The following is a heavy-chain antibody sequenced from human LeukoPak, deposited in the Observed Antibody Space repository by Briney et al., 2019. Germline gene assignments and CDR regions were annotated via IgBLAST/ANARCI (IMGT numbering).Heavy chain of an antibody. V-gene: IGHV4-59*01. CDR2: IYYSGST. Sequence: PSETLSLTCTVSGGSISSYYWSWIRQPPGKGLEWIGYIYYSGSTNYNPSLKSRVTISVDTSKNQFSLKLSSETAADTAVYYCASTRRDGYNYGLDYWGQGTLVTVSS. CDR1: GGSISSYY. J-gene: IGHJ4*02. CDR3: ASTRRDGYNYGLDY. D-gene: IGHD5-24*01.